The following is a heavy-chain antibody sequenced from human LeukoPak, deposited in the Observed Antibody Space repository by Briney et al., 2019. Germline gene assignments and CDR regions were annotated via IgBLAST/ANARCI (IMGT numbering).Heavy chain of an antibody. V-gene: IGHV4-39*07. J-gene: IGHJ3*02. CDR1: GGSISSSSYY. CDR3: ARDLRYSGSYSTDAFDI. CDR2: IYHSGST. D-gene: IGHD1-26*01. Sequence: SETLSLTCTVSGGSISSSSYYWGWIRQPPGKGLEWIGSIYHSGSTYYNPSLKSRVTISVDTSKNQFSLKLSSVTAADTAVYYCARDLRYSGSYSTDAFDIWGQGTMVTVSS.